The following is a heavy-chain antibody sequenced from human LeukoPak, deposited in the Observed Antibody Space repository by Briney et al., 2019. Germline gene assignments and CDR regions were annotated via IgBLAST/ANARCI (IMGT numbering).Heavy chain of an antibody. CDR2: IKQDGSEK. Sequence: PGGSLRLSCAASGFTFSSYWMSWVRQAPGKGLEWVANIKQDGSEKYYVDFVKGRFTISRDNAKNSLYLQMNSLRAEDTAVYYCATDTAMVFNAFDIWGQGTMVTVSS. D-gene: IGHD5-18*01. CDR3: ATDTAMVFNAFDI. J-gene: IGHJ3*02. CDR1: GFTFSSYW. V-gene: IGHV3-7*01.